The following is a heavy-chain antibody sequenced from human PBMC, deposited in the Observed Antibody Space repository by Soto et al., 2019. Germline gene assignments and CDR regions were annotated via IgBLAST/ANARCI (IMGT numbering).Heavy chain of an antibody. V-gene: IGHV1-46*01. Sequence: ASVKVSCKASGYTFTSYYMHWVRQAPGQGLEWMGIINPSGGSTSYAQNFQGRVTMTRDTSTSTVYMELSSLRSEDTAVYYCARDRLVLGAYYYDSSGYYGVFDYWGQGTLVTVSS. CDR2: INPSGGST. CDR3: ARDRLVLGAYYYDSSGYYGVFDY. CDR1: GYTFTSYY. J-gene: IGHJ4*02. D-gene: IGHD3-22*01.